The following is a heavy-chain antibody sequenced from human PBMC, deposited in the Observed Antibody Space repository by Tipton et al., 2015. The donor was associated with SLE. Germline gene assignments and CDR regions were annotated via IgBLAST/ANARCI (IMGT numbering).Heavy chain of an antibody. CDR2: VFDTGYT. CDR1: GGPIRNSPYY. Sequence: TLSLTCHVAGGPIRNSPYYWAWIRQTRGKRLEWIGSVFDTGYTAYNPSLEGRVSISVDTSNNEFSLKLSSVTAADTAVYYCASDTGNRWGPYYFDYWGPGTLVTVSS. CDR3: ASDTGNRWGPYYFDY. V-gene: IGHV4-39*07. D-gene: IGHD1-14*01. J-gene: IGHJ4*02.